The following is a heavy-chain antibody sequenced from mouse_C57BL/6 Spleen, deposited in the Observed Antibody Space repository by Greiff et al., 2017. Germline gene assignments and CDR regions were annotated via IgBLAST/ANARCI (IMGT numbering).Heavy chain of an antibody. CDR3: ASGWYGKKAY. CDR2: INPSNGGT. CDR1: GYTFTSYW. J-gene: IGHJ2*01. D-gene: IGHD2-10*02. Sequence: VQLQQPGTELVKPGASVKLSCKASGYTFTSYWMLWVKQRPGQGLEWIGNINPSNGGTNYNEKFKSKATLTVDKSSSTAYMQLSSLTSEAAAVYACASGWYGKKAYWGQGTTLTVSA. V-gene: IGHV1-53*01.